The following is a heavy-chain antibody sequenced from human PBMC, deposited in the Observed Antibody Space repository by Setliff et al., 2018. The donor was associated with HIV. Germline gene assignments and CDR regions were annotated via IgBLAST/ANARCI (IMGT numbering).Heavy chain of an antibody. V-gene: IGHV4-4*07. CDR3: ARDPNTGWYYLDF. D-gene: IGHD6-19*01. CDR1: GGSVSNYY. J-gene: IGHJ4*02. CDR2: INTSGST. Sequence: KPSETLSLTCTVSGGSVSNYYWTWIRQSAGKGLEWIGHINTSGSTKYNPFLKSRLTMSVDSSGNQFSLTLTSVTAADTAVYYCARDPNTGWYYLDFWGPGALVTAPQ.